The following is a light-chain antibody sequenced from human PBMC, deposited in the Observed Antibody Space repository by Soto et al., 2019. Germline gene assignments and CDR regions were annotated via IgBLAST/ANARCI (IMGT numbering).Light chain of an antibody. CDR3: SSSTSSSTLDV. J-gene: IGLJ1*01. Sequence: QSVRTQPASVSGSPGQSITISCTGTSSDVGGYNYVSWYQQHPGKAPKLMIYDVSNRPSGVSNRFSGSKSGNTASLTISGLQAEDEADYYCSSSTSSSTLDVFGTG. CDR2: DVS. CDR1: SSDVGGYNY. V-gene: IGLV2-14*01.